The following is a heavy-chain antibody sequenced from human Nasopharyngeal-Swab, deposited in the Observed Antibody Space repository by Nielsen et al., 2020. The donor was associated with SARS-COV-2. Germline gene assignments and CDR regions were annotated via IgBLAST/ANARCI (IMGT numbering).Heavy chain of an antibody. CDR3: ARSGYSSSRVDYFDY. CDR1: GFTFSSYE. V-gene: IGHV3-48*03. J-gene: IGHJ4*02. Sequence: GESLKISCAASGFTFSSYEMNWVRQAPGKGLEWVSYISSSGSTIYYADSVKGRFTISRDNGKNSLYLQMNSLRAEDTAVYYCARSGYSSSRVDYFDYWGQGTLVTVSS. D-gene: IGHD6-6*01. CDR2: ISSSGSTI.